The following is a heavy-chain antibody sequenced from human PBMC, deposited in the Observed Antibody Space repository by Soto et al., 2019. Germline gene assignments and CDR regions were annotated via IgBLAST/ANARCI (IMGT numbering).Heavy chain of an antibody. CDR1: GCSLSASGVA. CDR2: IYWHDDK. CDR3: AQRLSTSASNWFDP. V-gene: IGHV2-5*01. D-gene: IGHD2-2*01. Sequence: SGPTLVNPTQTLTLTCTFSGCSLSASGVAVGWIRQPPGKALEWLALIYWHDDKRYSPSLKSRLTITKDTSKNQVVLTMTNLDPVDTATYYCAQRLSTSASNWFDPWGQGTLVTVSS. J-gene: IGHJ5*02.